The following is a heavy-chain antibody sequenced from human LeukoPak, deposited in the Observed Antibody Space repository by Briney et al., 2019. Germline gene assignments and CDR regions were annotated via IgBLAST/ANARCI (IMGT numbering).Heavy chain of an antibody. D-gene: IGHD3-22*01. J-gene: IGHJ1*01. V-gene: IGHV3-30*02. CDR2: IRYDGSEK. CDR3: ATYSSLNRREFQY. CDR1: GFTFNTYG. Sequence: PGGSLRLSCAASGFTFNTYGMHWVRQAPGKGLEWVAFIRYDGSEKYYADSVKGRFTISRDNSKNTVYLQMNSLRVEDTAVYYCATYSSLNRREFQYWGQGTLLTVSS.